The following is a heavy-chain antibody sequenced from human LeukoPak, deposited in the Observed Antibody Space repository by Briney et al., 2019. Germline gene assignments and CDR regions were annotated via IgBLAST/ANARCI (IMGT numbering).Heavy chain of an antibody. V-gene: IGHV4-34*01. CDR3: ARAGDIAIDY. Sequence: PSETLSLTCAVYGGSFSGYYWSWIRQPPGKGLEWMGEINHSGSTNHTPSLKSRVTISVDPSKNHFSPKLSSVTAAATAVYYCARAGDIAIDYWGQGTLVTVSS. CDR1: GGSFSGYY. J-gene: IGHJ4*02. D-gene: IGHD6-13*01. CDR2: INHSGST.